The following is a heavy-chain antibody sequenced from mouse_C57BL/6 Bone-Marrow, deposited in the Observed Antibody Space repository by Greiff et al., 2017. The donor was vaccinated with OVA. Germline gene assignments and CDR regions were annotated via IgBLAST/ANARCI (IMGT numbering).Heavy chain of an antibody. CDR2: IYPRSGNT. Sequence: QVQLQQSGAELARPGASVKLSCKASGYTFTSYGISWVKQRTGQGLEWIGEIYPRSGNTYYNEKFKGKATLTADKSSSTAYMELRSLTSEDSAVYFCARSSGYEYYYAMDYWGQGTSVTVSS. CDR1: GYTFTSYG. J-gene: IGHJ4*01. V-gene: IGHV1-81*01. CDR3: ARSSGYEYYYAMDY. D-gene: IGHD3-2*02.